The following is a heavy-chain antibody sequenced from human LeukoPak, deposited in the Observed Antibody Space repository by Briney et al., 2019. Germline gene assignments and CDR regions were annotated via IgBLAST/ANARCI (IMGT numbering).Heavy chain of an antibody. V-gene: IGHV3-11*01. CDR3: ARDGHYDILTGYFQD. D-gene: IGHD3-9*01. CDR1: GFTFTDYY. J-gene: IGHJ1*01. Sequence: PGGSLRLSCAASGFTFTDYYMSWIRQAPGKGLEWVSYITDSGTTIYYADSVKGRFTISRDNAKNSLYLQMNSLRAEDTAVYYCARDGHYDILTGYFQDWGQGTLVTVSS. CDR2: ITDSGTTI.